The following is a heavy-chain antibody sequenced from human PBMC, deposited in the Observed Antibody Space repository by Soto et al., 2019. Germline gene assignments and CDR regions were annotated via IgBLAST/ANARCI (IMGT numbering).Heavy chain of an antibody. CDR1: GGSISSYY. CDR3: ARGTTVTTSPFHY. CDR2: IYYSGST. J-gene: IGHJ4*02. V-gene: IGHV4-59*01. Sequence: PSETLSLTCTVSGGSISSYYWSWIRQPPGKGLEWIGYIYYSGSTNYNPSLKSRVTISVDPSENQFSLKLSSVTAADTVVYFCARGTTVTTSPFHYWGQGTRVTVSS. D-gene: IGHD4-17*01.